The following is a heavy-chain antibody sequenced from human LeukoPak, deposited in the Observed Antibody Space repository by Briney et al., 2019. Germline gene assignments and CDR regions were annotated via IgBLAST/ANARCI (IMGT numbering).Heavy chain of an antibody. V-gene: IGHV1-18*01. CDR3: ARVGDNYYDSSGYFGLDY. D-gene: IGHD3-22*01. J-gene: IGHJ4*02. Sequence: ASVKVSCKASGYTFTSYGISWVRQAPGQGLEWMGWISAYNGNTNYAQKLQGRVTMTRDTSTSTVYMELSSLRSEDTAVYYCARVGDNYYDSSGYFGLDYWGQGTLVTVSS. CDR2: ISAYNGNT. CDR1: GYTFTSYG.